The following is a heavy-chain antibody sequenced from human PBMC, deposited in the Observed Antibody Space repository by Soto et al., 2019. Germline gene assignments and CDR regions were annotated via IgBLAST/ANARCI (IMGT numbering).Heavy chain of an antibody. Sequence: QLQLQESGPGLVKPSETLSLTCTVSGGSISSSSYYWGWIRQPPGKGLEGIGSIYYSGSTYYNPSLKSRVTISVDTSKNQFSLKLSSVTAADTAVYYCAGFGRIAAPVGTDYYGMDVWGQGTTVTVSS. CDR2: IYYSGST. CDR1: GGSISSSSYY. J-gene: IGHJ6*02. D-gene: IGHD6-6*01. CDR3: AGFGRIAAPVGTDYYGMDV. V-gene: IGHV4-39*01.